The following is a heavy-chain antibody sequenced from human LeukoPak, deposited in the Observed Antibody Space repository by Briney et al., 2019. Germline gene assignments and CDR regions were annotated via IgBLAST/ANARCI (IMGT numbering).Heavy chain of an antibody. D-gene: IGHD2-2*01. CDR1: GYTFTSYD. J-gene: IGHJ5*02. CDR2: MNPSSANT. CDR3: ARGRLDCSSTSCWFDP. Sequence: ASVKVSCKASGYTFTSYDINWVRQATGQGLEWMGWMNPSSANTGYAQKFQGRVTMTRNTSISTAYMELSSLRSEDTAVYYCARGRLDCSSTSCWFDPWGQGTLVTVSS. V-gene: IGHV1-8*01.